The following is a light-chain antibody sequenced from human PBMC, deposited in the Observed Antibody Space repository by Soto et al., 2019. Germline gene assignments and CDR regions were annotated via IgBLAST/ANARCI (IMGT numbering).Light chain of an antibody. CDR2: GAS. Sequence: DIVVTQSPGTLSLSPGEGATLSCRASQSVSSNYLAWYQQKPGQAPRLLIYGASSRATDIPDRFSGSGSGTDFTLTISRLEPEDFAVYYCQQYGDTPRTFGQGTTVEIK. V-gene: IGKV3-20*01. J-gene: IGKJ1*01. CDR1: QSVSSNY. CDR3: QQYGDTPRT.